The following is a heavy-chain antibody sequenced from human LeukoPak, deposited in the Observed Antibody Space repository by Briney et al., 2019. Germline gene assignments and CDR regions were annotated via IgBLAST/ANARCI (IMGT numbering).Heavy chain of an antibody. J-gene: IGHJ4*02. CDR1: GYTFSSYA. CDR3: SREGPLVGALDY. D-gene: IGHD1-26*01. Sequence: ASVKVSCKASGYTFSSYAISWVRQAPGQGLEWMGRIIPIFGTANYAQKFQGRVTITADESTSTAYMELSSLRSEDTAVYYCSREGPLVGALDYWGQGTLVTVSS. CDR2: IIPIFGTA. V-gene: IGHV1-69*13.